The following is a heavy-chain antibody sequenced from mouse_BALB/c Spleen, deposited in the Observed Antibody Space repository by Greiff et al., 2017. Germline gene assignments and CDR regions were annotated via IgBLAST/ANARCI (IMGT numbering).Heavy chain of an antibody. CDR2: INHSSGYT. V-gene: IGHV1-4*02. CDR3: AHYYGSSYAMDY. Sequence: QVQLKESAAELARPGASVKMSCKASGYTFTSYTMHWVKQRPGQGLEWIGYINHSSGYTEYNQKFKDKTTLTADKSSSTAYMQLSSLTSEDSAVYYCAHYYGSSYAMDYWGQGTSVTVSS. J-gene: IGHJ4*01. CDR1: GYTFTSYT. D-gene: IGHD1-1*01.